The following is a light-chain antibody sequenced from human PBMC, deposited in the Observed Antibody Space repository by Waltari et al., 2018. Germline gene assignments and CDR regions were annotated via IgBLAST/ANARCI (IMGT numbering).Light chain of an antibody. CDR3: SSYTSSSTLVV. CDR1: SSDVGGYNY. V-gene: IGLV2-14*01. J-gene: IGLJ2*01. Sequence: QSALTQPASVSGSPGQSITISCTGTSSDVGGYNYVSWYQQHPGKAPKLMIYEVSNRPSGFSNRFSGSTSRNTASLTISGLQAEDEADYYCSSYTSSSTLVVFCGGTKLTVL. CDR2: EVS.